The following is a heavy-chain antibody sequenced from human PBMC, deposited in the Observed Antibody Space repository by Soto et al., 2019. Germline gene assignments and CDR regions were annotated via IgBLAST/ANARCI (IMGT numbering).Heavy chain of an antibody. CDR3: ARVHYYDSSGTDAFAI. D-gene: IGHD3-22*01. Sequence: TLSLTCAISGDSVSSNSAAWNWIRQSPSRGLEWLGRTYYRSKWYNDYAVSVKSRITINPDTSKNQFSLQLNSVTPEDTAVYYCARVHYYDSSGTDAFAICGQGKMVTV. J-gene: IGHJ3*02. CDR1: GDSVSSNSAA. CDR2: TYYRSKWYN. V-gene: IGHV6-1*01.